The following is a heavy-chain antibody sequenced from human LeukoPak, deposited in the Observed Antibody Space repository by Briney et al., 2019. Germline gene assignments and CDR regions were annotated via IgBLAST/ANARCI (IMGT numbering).Heavy chain of an antibody. D-gene: IGHD3-10*01. V-gene: IGHV3-30*04. J-gene: IGHJ5*02. Sequence: PAGSLRLSCAASGFTFSSYAMSWVRQAPGKGLEWVAVISYDGSNKYYADSVKGRFTISRDNSKNTLYLQMNSLRAEDTAVYYCARSGSIVRAFDPWGQGTLVTVSS. CDR2: ISYDGSNK. CDR1: GFTFSSYA. CDR3: ARSGSIVRAFDP.